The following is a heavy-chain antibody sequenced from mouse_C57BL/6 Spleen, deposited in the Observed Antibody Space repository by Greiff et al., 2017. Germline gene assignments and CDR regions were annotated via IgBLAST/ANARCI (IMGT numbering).Heavy chain of an antibody. CDR3: ARVRDYDGYLYYAMDY. CDR1: GFSLSTSGMG. D-gene: IGHD2-3*01. J-gene: IGHJ4*01. CDR2: IYWDDDK. Sequence: QVTLKESGPGILQSSQTLSLTCSFSGFSLSTSGMGVSWIRQPSGKGLEWLAHIYWDDDKRYNPSLKSRLTISKDTSRNQVFLKITSVDTADTATYYCARVRDYDGYLYYAMDYWGQGTSVTVSS. V-gene: IGHV8-12*01.